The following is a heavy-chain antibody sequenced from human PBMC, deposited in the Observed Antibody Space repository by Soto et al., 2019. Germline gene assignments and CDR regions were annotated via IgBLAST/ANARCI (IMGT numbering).Heavy chain of an antibody. Sequence: ASVKVSCKASGYTFTSYGISWVRQAPGQGLEWMGWISAYNGNTNYAQKLQGRVTMTTDTSTSTAYMELRSLRSDDTAVYYCARPYYDILTGYPFDAFDIWGQGTMVTVSS. CDR3: ARPYYDILTGYPFDAFDI. CDR2: ISAYNGNT. CDR1: GYTFTSYG. V-gene: IGHV1-18*01. D-gene: IGHD3-9*01. J-gene: IGHJ3*02.